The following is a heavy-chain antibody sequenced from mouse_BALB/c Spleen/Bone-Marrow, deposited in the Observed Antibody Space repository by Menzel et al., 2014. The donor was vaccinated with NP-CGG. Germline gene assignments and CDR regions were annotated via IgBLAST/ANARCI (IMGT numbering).Heavy chain of an antibody. J-gene: IGHJ3*01. CDR2: INPNNGDT. V-gene: IGHV1-26*01. D-gene: IGHD3-1*01. CDR3: ARGTRATYY. Sequence: EVQLQQSGPELVKPGASVKMSCKASGDTFTDYYMKWVKQNHGKSLEWIGDINPNNGDTFYNQKFKAKATLTVDKSSSTAYLQVNSLTSEDSAVYYCARGTRATYYWGQGTLVTVSA. CDR1: GDTFTDYY.